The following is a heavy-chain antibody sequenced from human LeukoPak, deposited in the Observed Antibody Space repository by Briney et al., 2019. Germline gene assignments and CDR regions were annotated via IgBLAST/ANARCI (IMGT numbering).Heavy chain of an antibody. D-gene: IGHD6-13*01. V-gene: IGHV3-30*02. CDR2: IRYDGSNK. CDR1: GFTFSSYG. J-gene: IGHJ4*02. CDR3: AKDSASSSFVDY. Sequence: PGGSLRLSCAASGFTFSSYGMHWVRQAPGKGLEWVAFIRYDGSNKYYADPVKGRFTISRDNSKNTLYLQMNSLRAEDTAVYYCAKDSASSSFVDYWGQGTLVTVSS.